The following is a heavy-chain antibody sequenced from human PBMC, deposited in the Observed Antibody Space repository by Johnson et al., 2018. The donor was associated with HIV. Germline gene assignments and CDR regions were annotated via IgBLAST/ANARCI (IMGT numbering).Heavy chain of an antibody. V-gene: IGHV3-30*14. D-gene: IGHD6-19*01. J-gene: IGHJ3*02. Sequence: QVQLVQSGGGLVQPGGSLRLSCAASGFTVSSFAMHCVRHAPAKGLVWVAVVSYDGSNKYYADSVKGRFTISRDNSKNTLYLQINSLRAEDTAVYYCARGGYSSGWIYAFDIWGQGTMVTVSS. CDR2: VSYDGSNK. CDR1: GFTVSSFA. CDR3: ARGGYSSGWIYAFDI.